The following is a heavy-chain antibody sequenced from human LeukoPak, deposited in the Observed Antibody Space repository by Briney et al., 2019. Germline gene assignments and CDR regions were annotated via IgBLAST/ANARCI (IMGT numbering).Heavy chain of an antibody. J-gene: IGHJ5*02. D-gene: IGHD6-13*01. V-gene: IGHV7-4-1*01. CDR3: ARLVAAGGSGSFDP. CDR1: GYTFTTYA. Sequence: ASVKVSCTASGYTFTTYAMNWVRQAPGQGLKWMGWINTYTGNPTYAQDFTGRFVFSLDTSVSTAYLQIYSLKAEDTAVYYCARLVAAGGSGSFDPWGQGTLVTVSS. CDR2: INTYTGNP.